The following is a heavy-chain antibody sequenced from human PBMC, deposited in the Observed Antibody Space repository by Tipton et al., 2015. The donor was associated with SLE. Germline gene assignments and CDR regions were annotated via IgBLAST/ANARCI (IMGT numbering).Heavy chain of an antibody. CDR2: FYSSGTT. J-gene: IGHJ4*02. D-gene: IGHD1-26*01. V-gene: IGHV4-4*07. CDR3: ARELRGRVLGPFDL. Sequence: GLVKPSETLSLTCTVSGGSISSYYLNWIRQSAGKGLEWIGRFYSSGTTNYNPSLKSRVTMSVDTSKNQFSLKLYSVTAADTAVYYCARELRGRVLGPFDLWGQGKLVTVSS. CDR1: GGSISSYY.